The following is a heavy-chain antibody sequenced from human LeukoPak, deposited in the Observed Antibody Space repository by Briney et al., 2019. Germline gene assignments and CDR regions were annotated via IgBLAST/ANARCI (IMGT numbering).Heavy chain of an antibody. CDR1: GGSISSGGYY. CDR2: IYHSGST. CDR3: ASGYCSSTSCYPRDWYFDL. Sequence: SESLSLTCTVSGGSISSGGYYWSWIRQPPGKGLEWIGYIYHSGSTYYNPSLKSRVTISVDRSKNQFSLKLSSVTAADTAVYYCASGYCSSTSCYPRDWYFDLWGRGTLVTVSS. J-gene: IGHJ2*01. D-gene: IGHD2-2*03. V-gene: IGHV4-30-2*01.